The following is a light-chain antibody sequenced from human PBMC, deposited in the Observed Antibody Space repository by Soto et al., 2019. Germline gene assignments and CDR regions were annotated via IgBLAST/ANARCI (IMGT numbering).Light chain of an antibody. CDR3: SSSTSTATLVL. V-gene: IGLV2-14*03. J-gene: IGLJ2*01. CDR2: DVS. Sequence: QSALTQPASVSGSPGQSITISCTGTSRDIGDYNYVSWYQQHPGKAPKLMIYDVSIRASGVSIRFSGSKSGNTASLTISGLQAEYEADYYCSSSTSTATLVLFGGGTKLTVL. CDR1: SRDIGDYNY.